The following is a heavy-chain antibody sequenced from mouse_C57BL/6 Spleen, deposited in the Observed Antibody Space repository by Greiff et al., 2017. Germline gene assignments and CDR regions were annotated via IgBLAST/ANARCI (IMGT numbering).Heavy chain of an antibody. J-gene: IGHJ4*01. V-gene: IGHV5-9-1*02. D-gene: IGHD2-2*01. CDR1: GFTFSSYA. CDR2: ISSGGDYI. CDR3: TRDQAMVTNYYAMDY. Sequence: EVKVVESGEGLVKPGGSLKLSCAASGFTFSSYAMSWVRQTPEKRLEWVAYISSGGDYIYYADTVKGRFTISRDNARNTLYLQMSSLKSEDSAMYYCTRDQAMVTNYYAMDYWGQGTSVTVSS.